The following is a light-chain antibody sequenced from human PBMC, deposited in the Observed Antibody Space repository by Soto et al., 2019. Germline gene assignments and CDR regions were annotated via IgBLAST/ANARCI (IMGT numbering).Light chain of an antibody. CDR3: GAWDRGLKAGV. CDR1: SSNIGRNY. CDR2: END. J-gene: IGLJ3*02. Sequence: QSVLTQPPSVSAAPGETVTISCSGTSSNIGRNYVSWYQQLPGSAPKLLIYENDRRPPGIPDRFSGSKSGTAATLDITGLQTGDEADYYCGAWDRGLKAGVFGGGTKLTVL. V-gene: IGLV1-51*02.